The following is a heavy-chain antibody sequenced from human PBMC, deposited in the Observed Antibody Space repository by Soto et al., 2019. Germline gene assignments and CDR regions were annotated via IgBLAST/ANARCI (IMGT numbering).Heavy chain of an antibody. Sequence: EVQLVESGGGLVQPGGSLRLSCVASGFTFNYYWMHWVRQAPGKGLEWVSRIQSDGSSPDYVDSVKGRFTISRDNAKNTLYLQMNNLRAEDTAVYYCARGGDPDYWGQGTLVTVSS. V-gene: IGHV3-74*01. CDR2: IQSDGSSP. D-gene: IGHD2-21*02. CDR1: GFTFNYYW. CDR3: ARGGDPDY. J-gene: IGHJ4*02.